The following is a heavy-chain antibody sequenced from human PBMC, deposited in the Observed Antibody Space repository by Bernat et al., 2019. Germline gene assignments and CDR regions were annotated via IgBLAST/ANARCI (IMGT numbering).Heavy chain of an antibody. Sequence: EVQLVESGGGLVQPGGSLRLSCAASGFTFSTYSMNWVRQAPGKGLEYVSYITGGSDTIYYTDSAKGRFTVSRDNAKNSLYLQMNSLRDEDTAVYYCARLHRLCSGGSCFLVDSWGQGTLVTVST. CDR3: ARLHRLCSGGSCFLVDS. V-gene: IGHV3-48*02. J-gene: IGHJ4*02. D-gene: IGHD2-15*01. CDR2: ITGGSDTI. CDR1: GFTFSTYS.